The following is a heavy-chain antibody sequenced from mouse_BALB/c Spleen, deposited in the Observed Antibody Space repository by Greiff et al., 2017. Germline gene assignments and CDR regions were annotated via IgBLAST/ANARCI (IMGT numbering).Heavy chain of an antibody. J-gene: IGHJ4*01. CDR3: ARDKDGAMDY. Sequence: EVQGVESGGGLVQPGGSLRLSCATSGFTFTDYYMSWVRQPPGKALEWLGFIRNKANGYTTEYSASVKGRFTISRDNSQSILYLQMNTLRAEDSATYYCARDKDGAMDYWGQGTSVTVSS. CDR2: IRNKANGYTT. D-gene: IGHD2-3*01. V-gene: IGHV7-3*02. CDR1: GFTFTDYY.